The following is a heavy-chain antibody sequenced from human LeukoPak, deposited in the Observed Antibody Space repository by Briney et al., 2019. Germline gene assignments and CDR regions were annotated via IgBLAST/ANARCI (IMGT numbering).Heavy chain of an antibody. Sequence: VASVKVSCKTSGYTFTTYGVTWVRQALRQGLEWMGWISAYNGDTKYAQKFQGRMTMTTDTSTSTANMELRSLRSDDTAVYYCARDHSSSCQLLDYWGQGTLVTVSS. CDR3: ARDHSSSCQLLDY. V-gene: IGHV1-18*01. CDR1: GYTFTTYG. D-gene: IGHD6-13*01. J-gene: IGHJ4*02. CDR2: ISAYNGDT.